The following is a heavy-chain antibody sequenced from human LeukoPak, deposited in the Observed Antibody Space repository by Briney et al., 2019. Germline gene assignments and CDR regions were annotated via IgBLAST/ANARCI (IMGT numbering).Heavy chain of an antibody. Sequence: PSETLSLTCTVSGGSISSSSYCWGGIRQPPGKGLEWIGSIYYSGSTYYNPSLKSRVTISVDTSKNQFSLKLSSVTAADTAVYYCARQSPIDYWGQGTLVTVSS. V-gene: IGHV4-39*01. CDR3: ARQSPIDY. CDR2: IYYSGST. J-gene: IGHJ4*02. CDR1: GGSISSSSYC.